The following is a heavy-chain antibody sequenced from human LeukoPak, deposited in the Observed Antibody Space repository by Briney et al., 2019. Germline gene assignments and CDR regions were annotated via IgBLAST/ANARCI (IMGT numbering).Heavy chain of an antibody. D-gene: IGHD1-26*01. J-gene: IGHJ4*02. CDR1: GGSISSSSYY. V-gene: IGHV4-39*01. CDR2: IYYSGST. CDR3: ARYREVGATVDY. Sequence: SETLSLTCTVSGGSISSSSYYWGWIRQPPGKGLEWIGTIYYSGSTYYNPSLKSRVTISVDTSKNQFSLKLRSVTAADTAVYYCARYREVGATVDYWGQGTLVTVSS.